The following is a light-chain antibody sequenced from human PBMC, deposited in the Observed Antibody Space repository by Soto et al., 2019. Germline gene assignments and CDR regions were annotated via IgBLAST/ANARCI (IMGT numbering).Light chain of an antibody. Sequence: QPVLTQSPSASASLGASVKLTCTLSSGHSNYAIAWHQQRPEKGPRFLMNLNSDGSHNKGGGIPHRFSGSSSGAERHLTISSLQSEDEDYYYCQTWGTGSHVVFGGGTKLTVL. CDR2: LNSDGSH. J-gene: IGLJ2*01. CDR3: QTWGTGSHVV. CDR1: SGHSNYA. V-gene: IGLV4-69*01.